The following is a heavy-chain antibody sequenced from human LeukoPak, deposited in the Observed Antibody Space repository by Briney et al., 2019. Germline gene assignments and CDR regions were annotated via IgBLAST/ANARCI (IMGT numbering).Heavy chain of an antibody. J-gene: IGHJ6*02. V-gene: IGHV3-23*01. CDR3: AKKQGGIIVATTLHYYYGMDV. CDR1: GFTFSSYG. D-gene: IGHD5-12*01. Sequence: RPGGSLRLSCAASGFTFSSYGMHWVRQAPGKGLEWVSAISGSGGSTYYADSVKGRFTISRDNSKNTLYLQMNSLRAEDTAVYYCAKKQGGIIVATTLHYYYGMDVWGQGTTVTVSS. CDR2: ISGSGGST.